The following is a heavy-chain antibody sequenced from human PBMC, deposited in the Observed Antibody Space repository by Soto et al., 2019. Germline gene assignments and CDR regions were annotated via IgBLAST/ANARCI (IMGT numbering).Heavy chain of an antibody. CDR3: ARNQWELTF. Sequence: GGSLRLSCAASGFTFSASAMSWVHQGPGKGLEWVSSIDNSGAYTYYSDSLEGRFTISRDNSKNTLYLHMNSLRAEDTAVYYCARNQWELTFWGPGTLVTVPS. D-gene: IGHD1-26*01. CDR2: IDNSGAYT. J-gene: IGHJ4*01. V-gene: IGHV3-23*01. CDR1: GFTFSASA.